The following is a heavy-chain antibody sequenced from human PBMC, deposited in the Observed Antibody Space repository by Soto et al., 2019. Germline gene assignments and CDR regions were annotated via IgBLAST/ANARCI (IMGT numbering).Heavy chain of an antibody. V-gene: IGHV4-4*02. D-gene: IGHD6-13*01. CDR2: IYHSGST. Sequence: KASETLSLTCAVSGGSISSSNWWSWVRQPPGKGLEWIGEIYHSGSTNYNPSLKSRVTISVDKSKNQFSLKLSSVTAADTAVYYCARDGYSSKGFDYWGQGTLVTVSS. CDR3: ARDGYSSKGFDY. J-gene: IGHJ4*02. CDR1: GGSISSSNW.